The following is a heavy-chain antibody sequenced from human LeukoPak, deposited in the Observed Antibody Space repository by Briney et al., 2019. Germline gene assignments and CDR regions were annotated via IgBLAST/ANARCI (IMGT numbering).Heavy chain of an antibody. CDR1: GGSFSGYY. CDR3: ARAIPIVLMVYALPGWFDP. J-gene: IGHJ5*02. V-gene: IGHV4-34*01. D-gene: IGHD2-8*01. Sequence: SETLSLTCAVYGGSFSGYYWSWIRQPPGKGLEWIGEINHSGSTNYNPSLKSRVTISVDTSKNQSSLKLSSVPAADTAVYYCARAIPIVLMVYALPGWFDPWGQGTLVTVSS. CDR2: INHSGST.